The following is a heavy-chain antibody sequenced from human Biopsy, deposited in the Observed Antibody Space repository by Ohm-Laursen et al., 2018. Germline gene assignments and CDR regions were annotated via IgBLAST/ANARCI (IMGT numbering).Heavy chain of an antibody. Sequence: ASVKVSCKPSGYTFTAFSVHWLRQAPGQGLEWMGWINPKSGDTDYPQNFQGRVSMTRDTSISTAYMDLSRLRSDDTALYYCAGGRRHCSGTCSRWYFDLWGRGTLVTVSS. V-gene: IGHV1-2*02. CDR1: GYTFTAFS. CDR3: AGGRRHCSGTCSRWYFDL. J-gene: IGHJ2*01. CDR2: INPKSGDT. D-gene: IGHD2-2*01.